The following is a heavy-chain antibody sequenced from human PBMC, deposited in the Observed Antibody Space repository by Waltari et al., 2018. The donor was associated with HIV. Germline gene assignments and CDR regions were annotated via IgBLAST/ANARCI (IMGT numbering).Heavy chain of an antibody. Sequence: EVQLVESGGGLVQPGGSLRLSCAASGFTFSSYSMNWVRQAPGKGVEWVSYISSSSSTIYYADSVKGRFTISRDNAKNSLYLQMNSLRAEDTAVYYCARDDYGMDVWGQGTTVTVSS. V-gene: IGHV3-48*04. J-gene: IGHJ6*02. CDR1: GFTFSSYS. CDR2: ISSSSSTI. CDR3: ARDDYGMDV.